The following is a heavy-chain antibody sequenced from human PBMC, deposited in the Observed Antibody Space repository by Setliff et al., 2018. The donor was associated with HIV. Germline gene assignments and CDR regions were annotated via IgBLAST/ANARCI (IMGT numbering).Heavy chain of an antibody. V-gene: IGHV1-24*01. Sequence: ASVKVSCKVSGYTITELSIHWVRQAPGKGLEWMGGSGPENGETIYAQKCQGRVTMTEETSTDTAYMELNSLRSDDTAVYYCARLGLYAFDFWGQGTMVTVSS. CDR3: ARLGLYAFDF. CDR1: GYTITELS. J-gene: IGHJ3*01. D-gene: IGHD5-18*01. CDR2: SGPENGET.